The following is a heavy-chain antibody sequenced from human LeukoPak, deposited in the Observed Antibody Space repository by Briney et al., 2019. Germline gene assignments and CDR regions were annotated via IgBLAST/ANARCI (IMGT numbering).Heavy chain of an antibody. V-gene: IGHV3-23*01. CDR2: ISGSGGST. CDR1: GFTFSSYA. CDR3: AKPNSSGWYCSPDY. D-gene: IGHD6-19*01. Sequence: GGSLRLSCAASGFTFSSYAMSWVRQAPGKGLEWVSAISGSGGSTYYADSVKGRFTISRDNSKNTLYLQMNSLRAEDTALYYCAKPNSSGWYCSPDYWGQGTLVTVSS. J-gene: IGHJ4*02.